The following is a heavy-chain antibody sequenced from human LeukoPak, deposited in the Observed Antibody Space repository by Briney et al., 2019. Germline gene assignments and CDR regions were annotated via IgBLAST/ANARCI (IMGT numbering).Heavy chain of an antibody. CDR3: ARVPRYYYGSGSLPPGNWFDP. D-gene: IGHD3-10*01. Sequence: SSETLSLTCAVYGGSFSGYYWSWIRQPPGKGLEWIGEINHSGSTNYNPSLKSRVTISVDTSKNQFSLKLSSVTAADTAVYYCARVPRYYYGSGSLPPGNWFDPWGQGTLVTVSS. V-gene: IGHV4-34*01. CDR1: GGSFSGYY. CDR2: INHSGST. J-gene: IGHJ5*02.